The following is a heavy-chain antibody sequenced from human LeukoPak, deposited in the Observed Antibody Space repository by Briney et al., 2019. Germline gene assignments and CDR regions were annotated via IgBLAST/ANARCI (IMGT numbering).Heavy chain of an antibody. CDR1: GGSISGYY. J-gene: IGHJ5*02. CDR2: IYYSGST. Sequence: SETLSLTCTVSGGSISGYYWSWIRQPPGKGLEWIGYIYYSGSTNYNPSLKSRVTISVDTSKNQFSLKLSSVTAADTAVYYCARDESGYDSPNYWFDPWGQGTLVTVSS. D-gene: IGHD5-12*01. V-gene: IGHV4-59*01. CDR3: ARDESGYDSPNYWFDP.